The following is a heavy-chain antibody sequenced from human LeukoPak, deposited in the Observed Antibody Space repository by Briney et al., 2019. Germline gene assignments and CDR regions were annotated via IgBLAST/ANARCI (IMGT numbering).Heavy chain of an antibody. CDR3: ARDDHSISMLRGHLDV. J-gene: IGHJ6*04. D-gene: IGHD3-10*01. V-gene: IGHV1-18*01. CDR1: GGPFSSYA. Sequence: GASVNVSCKASGGPFSSYAISWVRQAPGQGLEWMGWISAYNGNTNYAQNLQGRVTMTTDTATNTAYLELRRLRFDDTAVYYCARDDHSISMLRGHLDVWGKGTTVTVSS. CDR2: ISAYNGNT.